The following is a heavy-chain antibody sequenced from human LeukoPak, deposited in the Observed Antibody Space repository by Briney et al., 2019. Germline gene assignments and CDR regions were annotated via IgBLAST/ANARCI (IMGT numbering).Heavy chain of an antibody. CDR1: GGTFSSYT. Sequence: SVKVSCKASGGTFSSYTISWVRQAPGQGLEWMGRIIPILGIANYAQKFQGRVTITADKSTSTAYMELSSLRSEDTAVYYCARATSANVLQWFGDPNWFDPWGQGTLVTVSS. J-gene: IGHJ5*02. V-gene: IGHV1-69*02. CDR3: ARATSANVLQWFGDPNWFDP. CDR2: IIPILGIA. D-gene: IGHD3-10*01.